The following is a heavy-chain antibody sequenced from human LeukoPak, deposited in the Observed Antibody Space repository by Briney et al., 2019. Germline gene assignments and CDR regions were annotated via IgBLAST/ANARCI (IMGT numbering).Heavy chain of an antibody. J-gene: IGHJ4*02. V-gene: IGHV1-18*01. CDR1: GYTFTSYG. Sequence: ASVKVSCKASGYTFTSYGISWVRQAPGQGLERMGWISAYNGNTNYAQKLQGRVTMTTDTSTSTAYMELRSLRSDDTAVYYCARVLGFLEWLGNLFDYWGQGTLVTVSS. D-gene: IGHD3-3*01. CDR2: ISAYNGNT. CDR3: ARVLGFLEWLGNLFDY.